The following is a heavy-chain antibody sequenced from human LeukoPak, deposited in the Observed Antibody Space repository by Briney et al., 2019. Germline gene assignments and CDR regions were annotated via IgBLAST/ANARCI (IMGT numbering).Heavy chain of an antibody. CDR3: ASLEYSSAYFDA. CDR2: ISRGGGYI. CDR1: GFTFRIYN. Sequence: GVSLRLSCAASGFTFRIYNMHCVRQAPGKALEWVSSISRGGGYIYYTDSVKGRFNLSRDNAEHSLSLQIHSVRAEDRPVYYCASLEYSSAYFDAWSQGALVTVSS. V-gene: IGHV3-21*01. J-gene: IGHJ4*02. D-gene: IGHD6-6*01.